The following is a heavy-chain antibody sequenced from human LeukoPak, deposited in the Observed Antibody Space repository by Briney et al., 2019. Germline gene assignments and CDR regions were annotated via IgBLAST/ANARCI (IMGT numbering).Heavy chain of an antibody. V-gene: IGHV3-33*01. CDR1: GFTFSSYG. J-gene: IGHJ6*02. CDR2: IWYDGSNK. CDR3: ARDAPSRVTIFGVVTNYYYYGMDV. D-gene: IGHD3-3*01. Sequence: PGGSLRLSCAASGFTFSSYGMHWVRQAPGKGLEWVAVIWYDGSNKYYADSVKGRFTISRDNSKNTLYLQMNSLRAEDTAVYYCARDAPSRVTIFGVVTNYYYYGMDVWGQGTTVTVSS.